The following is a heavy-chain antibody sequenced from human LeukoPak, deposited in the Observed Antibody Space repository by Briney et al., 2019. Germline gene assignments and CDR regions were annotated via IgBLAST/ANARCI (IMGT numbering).Heavy chain of an antibody. J-gene: IGHJ6*02. Sequence: GGSLRLSCAASGFTFSSYSMNWVRQAPGKGLEWISYISDSSSAKYYADSVKGRFTISRDNAKNSLYLQMNSLRDEDTAVYFCARDTYYDFWSGYYRDGYGMDVWGQGTTVTVSS. CDR2: ISDSSSAK. D-gene: IGHD3-3*01. V-gene: IGHV3-48*02. CDR1: GFTFSSYS. CDR3: ARDTYYDFWSGYYRDGYGMDV.